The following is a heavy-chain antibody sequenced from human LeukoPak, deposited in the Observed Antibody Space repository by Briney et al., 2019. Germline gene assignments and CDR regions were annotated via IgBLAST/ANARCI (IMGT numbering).Heavy chain of an antibody. Sequence: PGGSLRLSCAASGFTFSSYWMSWVRQAPGKGLEWVANIKQDGSEKYYVDSVKGRFTISRDNAKNSLYLQMNSLRAEDTAVYYCAKSWEYYYDSSGYLDYWGQGTLVTVSS. CDR1: GFTFSSYW. CDR3: AKSWEYYYDSSGYLDY. CDR2: IKQDGSEK. D-gene: IGHD3-22*01. J-gene: IGHJ4*02. V-gene: IGHV3-7*03.